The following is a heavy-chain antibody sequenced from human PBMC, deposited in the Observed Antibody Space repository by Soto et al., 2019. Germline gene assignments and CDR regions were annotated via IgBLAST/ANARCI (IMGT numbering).Heavy chain of an antibody. D-gene: IGHD2-15*01. Sequence: QVQLVQSGAEVKKPGASVKVSCKASGYTFTNYGISWVRQAPGQGLEWMGWISAYNGNTDYAQKLQGRVTMTTDTATSTAYRELRSRRSDDTAVYYCARGGVGYCSGGSCPRSWFDPWGQGTLVTVSS. CDR3: ARGGVGYCSGGSCPRSWFDP. CDR2: ISAYNGNT. V-gene: IGHV1-18*01. J-gene: IGHJ5*02. CDR1: GYTFTNYG.